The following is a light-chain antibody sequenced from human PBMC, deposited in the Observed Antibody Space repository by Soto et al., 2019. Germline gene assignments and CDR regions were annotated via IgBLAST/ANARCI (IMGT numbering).Light chain of an antibody. CDR3: QHYNSYSEA. CDR1: QTISSW. CDR2: KAS. Sequence: DIQMTQAHSTLSGSVGDRVTITCRSGQTISSWLAWYQQKPGKAPKLLIYKASTLKSGVPSRFSGSGSGTEFTLTISSLQPDDFATYYCQHYNSYSEAFGQGTKVDIK. J-gene: IGKJ1*01. V-gene: IGKV1-5*03.